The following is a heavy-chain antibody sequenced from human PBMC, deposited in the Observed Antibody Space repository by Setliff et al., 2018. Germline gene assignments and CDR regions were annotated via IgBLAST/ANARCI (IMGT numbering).Heavy chain of an antibody. CDR3: ARAGVAAADRKGLLEY. CDR1: GDTFSRHY. V-gene: IGHV1-46*01. J-gene: IGHJ4*02. Sequence: GASVKVSCKASGDTFSRHYMHWARQAPGQGLEWIGIINPGGGSASIVQKFQGRVTMTSDTSTSTVYMDLTGLTSEDTAVYYCARAGVAAADRKGLLEYWGQGTLVTVSS. CDR2: INPGGGSA. D-gene: IGHD6-13*01.